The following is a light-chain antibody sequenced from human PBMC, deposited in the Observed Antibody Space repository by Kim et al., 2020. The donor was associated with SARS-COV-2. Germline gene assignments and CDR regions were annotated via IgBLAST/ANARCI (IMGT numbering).Light chain of an antibody. CDR1: QSVSSN. J-gene: IGKJ1*01. Sequence: EIVMTQSPATLSVSPGERATLSCRASQSVSSNLAWYQQKPGQAPRLLIYGASTRATGIPARFSGRGSGTEFTLTISSLQSEDFAVYYCQQYNNWPRGTFGQGTKVDIK. V-gene: IGKV3-15*01. CDR2: GAS. CDR3: QQYNNWPRGT.